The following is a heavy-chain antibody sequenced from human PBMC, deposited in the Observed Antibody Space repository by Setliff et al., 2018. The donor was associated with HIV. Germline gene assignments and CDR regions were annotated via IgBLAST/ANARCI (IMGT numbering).Heavy chain of an antibody. CDR2: ISSSSSYI. J-gene: IGHJ4*02. CDR3: AKEPYYDSSGYPAY. D-gene: IGHD3-22*01. Sequence: GSLRLSCAASGFTFSYGMNWVRQAPGKGLEWVSSISSSSSYIYYADSVKGRFTISRDNAKNSLYLQMNSLRAEDTAVYYCAKEPYYDSSGYPAYWGQGTLVTVSS. V-gene: IGHV3-21*01. CDR1: GFTFSYG.